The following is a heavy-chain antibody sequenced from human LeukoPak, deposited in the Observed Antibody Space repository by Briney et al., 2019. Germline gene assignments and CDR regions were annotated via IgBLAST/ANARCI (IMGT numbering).Heavy chain of an antibody. Sequence: PGGSLRLSCAASGFTFSTYWMQWVRQAPGKGLVWVSRMNSDGSSTAYADSVKGRFTTSRDSAKNTLYLQMNSLRAEDTAVYYCARYDYWGGAFDYWGQGTLVTVSS. CDR2: MNSDGSST. CDR3: ARYDYWGGAFDY. D-gene: IGHD3-3*01. J-gene: IGHJ4*02. CDR1: GFTFSTYW. V-gene: IGHV3-74*01.